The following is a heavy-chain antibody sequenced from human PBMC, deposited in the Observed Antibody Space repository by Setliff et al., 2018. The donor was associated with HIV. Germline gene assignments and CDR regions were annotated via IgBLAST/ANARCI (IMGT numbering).Heavy chain of an antibody. J-gene: IGHJ6*03. V-gene: IGHV4-34*01. Sequence: SETLSLTCAVYGGSFSGYYWSWIRQPPGKGLEWIGEINHSGSTNYNMSLWSRVTISLDASRNQFSLKLSSVTAADTAVYYCARDYYDDSYYRPGIYYYYYMDVWGKGTTVTVSS. D-gene: IGHD3-10*01. CDR3: ARDYYDDSYYRPGIYYYYYMDV. CDR1: GGSFSGYY. CDR2: INHSGST.